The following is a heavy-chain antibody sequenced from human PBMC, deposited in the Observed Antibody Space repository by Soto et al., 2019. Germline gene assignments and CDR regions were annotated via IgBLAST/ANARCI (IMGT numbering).Heavy chain of an antibody. CDR3: ARGGDRFDGMDV. CDR2: ISTAGDT. CDR1: GFGFNGYD. Sequence: EVQLVESGGGLVQPGGSLRLSCAASGFGFNGYDMHWVRQAPGKNLEWVAAISTAGDTYYLGSVKGRFTISREDAKNSLSLQINSLRVGDRAVYYCARGGDRFDGMDVWGQGATVTVSS. D-gene: IGHD3-16*01. V-gene: IGHV3-13*01. J-gene: IGHJ6*02.